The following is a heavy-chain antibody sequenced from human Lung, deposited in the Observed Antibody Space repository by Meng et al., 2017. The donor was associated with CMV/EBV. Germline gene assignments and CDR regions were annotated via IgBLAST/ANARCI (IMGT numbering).Heavy chain of an antibody. D-gene: IGHD3-3*01. V-gene: IGHV4-34*01. Sequence: SQTXSLTXAVYGVSFSGYYWSWIRQPPGKGLEWIGEINHSGSINYNPSLKSRVTISVDTSKDQFSLKLNSVTAAVTAVYYCARAPLINDFWSGQVSNYFDNWXQGTLVTVSS. CDR1: GVSFSGYY. J-gene: IGHJ4*02. CDR2: INHSGSI. CDR3: ARAPLINDFWSGQVSNYFDN.